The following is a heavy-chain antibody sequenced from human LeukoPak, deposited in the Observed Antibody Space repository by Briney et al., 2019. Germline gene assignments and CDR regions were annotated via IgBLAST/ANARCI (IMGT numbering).Heavy chain of an antibody. CDR1: GFTFSSYA. V-gene: IGHV3-30-3*01. J-gene: IGHJ4*02. CDR2: ISYDGSNK. Sequence: GRSLRLSCAASGFTFSSYAMHWVRQAPGKGLEWVAVISYDGSNKYYADSVKGRFTISRDNAKNSLYLQMNSLRAEDTAVYYCARARYTSGWETLDYWGQGTLVTVSS. CDR3: ARARYTSGWETLDY. D-gene: IGHD6-19*01.